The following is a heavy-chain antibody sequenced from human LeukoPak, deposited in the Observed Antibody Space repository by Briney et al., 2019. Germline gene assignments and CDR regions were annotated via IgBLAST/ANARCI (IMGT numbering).Heavy chain of an antibody. CDR2: IKHSGST. Sequence: PSETLSLTCAVYGGSFSGYYWSWIRQPPGKGLEWIGEIKHSGSTNYNPSLKSRVTISVDTSKNQFSLKLSSVTAADTAVYYCARAGGSSWSSLDYWGQGTLVTVSS. J-gene: IGHJ4*02. CDR3: ARAGGSSWSSLDY. D-gene: IGHD6-13*01. V-gene: IGHV4-34*01. CDR1: GGSFSGYY.